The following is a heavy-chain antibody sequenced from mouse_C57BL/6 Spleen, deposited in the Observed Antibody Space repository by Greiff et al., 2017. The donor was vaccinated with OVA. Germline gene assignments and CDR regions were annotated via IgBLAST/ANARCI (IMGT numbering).Heavy chain of an antibody. CDR1: GFTFSDYG. J-gene: IGHJ1*03. Sequence: DVKLVESGGGLVKPGGSLKLSCAASGFTFSDYGMHWVRQAPEKGLEWVAYISSGSSTIYYADTVKGRFTISRDNAKNTLFLQMTSLRSEDTAMYYCAEITGTVYWYFDVWGTGTTVTVSS. CDR2: ISSGSSTI. V-gene: IGHV5-17*01. D-gene: IGHD4-1*01. CDR3: AEITGTVYWYFDV.